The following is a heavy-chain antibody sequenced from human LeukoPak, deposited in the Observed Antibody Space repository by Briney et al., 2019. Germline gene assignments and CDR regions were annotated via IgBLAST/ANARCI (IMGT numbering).Heavy chain of an antibody. CDR3: ARTRYYDSSGYYPYYYYYYYMDV. CDR2: IYYSGST. V-gene: IGHV4-30-4*08. CDR1: GGSLSSGDYY. Sequence: SQTLSLTCTVSGGSLSSGDYYWSWIRQPPGKGLEWIGYIYYSGSTYYNPSLKSRVTISVDTSKNQFSLKLSSVTAADTAVYYCARTRYYDSSGYYPYYYYYYYMDVWGKGTTVTVSS. D-gene: IGHD3-22*01. J-gene: IGHJ6*03.